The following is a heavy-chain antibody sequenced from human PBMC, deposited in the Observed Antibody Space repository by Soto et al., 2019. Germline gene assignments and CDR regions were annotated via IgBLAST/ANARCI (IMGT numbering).Heavy chain of an antibody. Sequence: QVQLVESGGGVVQPGRSLRLSCAASGFTFSKFGMHWLRQAPGRGLVWVAGISNDGSDEYYVDSVKGRFNISRDNSKITLTLQMNSLRFEDTAVYFCAKDRRKWGDSPFEKWGQGALVTVSS. CDR1: GFTFSKFG. CDR2: ISNDGSDE. CDR3: AKDRRKWGDSPFEK. D-gene: IGHD2-21*02. J-gene: IGHJ4*02. V-gene: IGHV3-30*18.